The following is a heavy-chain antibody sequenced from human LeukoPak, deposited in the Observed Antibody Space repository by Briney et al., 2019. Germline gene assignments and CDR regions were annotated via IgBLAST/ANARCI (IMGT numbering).Heavy chain of an antibody. Sequence: GGSLRLSCAASGFTFSRYWMHWVRQAPGKGLVWVSRINPDGSHTTYADAVEGRFTISRDNAKNSLYLQMNSLRAEDTALYYCAKVGRVNCSSTSCNYYYYGMDVWGQGTTVTVSS. CDR3: AKVGRVNCSSTSCNYYYYGMDV. CDR2: INPDGSHT. V-gene: IGHV3-74*01. J-gene: IGHJ6*02. D-gene: IGHD2-2*01. CDR1: GFTFSRYW.